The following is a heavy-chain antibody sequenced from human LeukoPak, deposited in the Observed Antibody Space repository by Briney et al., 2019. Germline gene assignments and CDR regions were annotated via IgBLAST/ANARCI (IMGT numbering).Heavy chain of an antibody. CDR2: ISAYNGNT. V-gene: IGHV1-18*01. Sequence: ASVKVSCKASGYTFTSYGISWVRQAPGQGLEWRGWISAYNGNTNYAQKLQGRVTMTTDTSTSTAYMELRSLRSDDTAVYYCARRAKDYYDSSGYSYWGQGTLVTVSS. J-gene: IGHJ4*02. CDR1: GYTFTSYG. D-gene: IGHD3-22*01. CDR3: ARRAKDYYDSSGYSY.